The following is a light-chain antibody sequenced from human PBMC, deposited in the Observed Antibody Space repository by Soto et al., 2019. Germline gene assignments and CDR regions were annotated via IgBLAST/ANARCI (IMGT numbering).Light chain of an antibody. Sequence: QSALTQPPSASGSPGQSVTISCTGVSTDVGGYNYVSWYQQHPDKAPKLMIYEVSKRPSGVPDRFSGSKSGNTASLTVSGLQAEDEADYYCSSYAGSNNVVFGGGTQLTVL. V-gene: IGLV2-8*01. CDR3: SSYAGSNNVV. CDR1: STDVGGYNY. J-gene: IGLJ2*01. CDR2: EVS.